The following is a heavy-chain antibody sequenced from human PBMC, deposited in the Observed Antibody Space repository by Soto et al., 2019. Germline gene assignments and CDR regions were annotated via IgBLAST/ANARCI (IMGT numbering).Heavy chain of an antibody. CDR2: INPSGGST. J-gene: IGHJ4*02. D-gene: IGHD2-21*02. CDR3: ARTINVVVTATPFDY. CDR1: GYTFTSYY. V-gene: IGHV1-46*01. Sequence: ASVKVSCKASGYTFTSYYMHWVRQAPGQGLEWMGIINPSGGSTSYAQKFQGRVTMTTDTSTSVAYMELRGLISDDTAVYFCARTINVVVTATPFDYWGQGTLVTVSS.